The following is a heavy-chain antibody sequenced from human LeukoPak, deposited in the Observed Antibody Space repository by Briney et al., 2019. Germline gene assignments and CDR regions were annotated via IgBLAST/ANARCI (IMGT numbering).Heavy chain of an antibody. J-gene: IGHJ4*02. D-gene: IGHD6-13*01. V-gene: IGHV3-7*01. CDR3: ARLIWDSSSSFDY. CDR2: IKQDGSEK. Sequence: GGSLRLSCAASGFTFSSYWMSWVRQAPGKGLEWVANIKQDGSEKYYVDSVKGRFTISRDNAKNSLYLQMNSLRAEDTAVYYCARLIWDSSSSFDYWGQGTLVTVSS. CDR1: GFTFSSYW.